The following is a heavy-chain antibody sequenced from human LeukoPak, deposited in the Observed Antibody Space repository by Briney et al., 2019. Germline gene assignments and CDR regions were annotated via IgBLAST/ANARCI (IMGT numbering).Heavy chain of an antibody. J-gene: IGHJ4*01. CDR1: GDSINSNSYF. Sequence: SETLSLTYTVSGDSINSNSYFWGWIRQPPGKGLEWIGSIYYSGSTYYNPSPKSRVTISVGASNNQFSLKLTSVTAADTAVYYCASGDYGAGSPVMRYWGHGTLVIVSS. CDR2: IYYSGST. V-gene: IGHV4-39*07. CDR3: ASGDYGAGSPVMRY. D-gene: IGHD3-10*01.